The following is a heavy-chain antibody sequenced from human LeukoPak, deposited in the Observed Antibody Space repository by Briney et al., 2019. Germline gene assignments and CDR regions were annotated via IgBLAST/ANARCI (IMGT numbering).Heavy chain of an antibody. CDR2: INHSGST. D-gene: IGHD6-13*01. CDR1: GGSFSGCY. J-gene: IGHJ4*02. CDR3: ARGISRWYHKGGFIDY. V-gene: IGHV4-34*01. Sequence: SETLSLTCAVYGGSFSGCYWSWIRQPPGKGLEWIGEINHSGSTNYNPSLKSRVTISVDTSKNQFSLKLSSVTAADTAVYYCARGISRWYHKGGFIDYWGQGTLVTVSS.